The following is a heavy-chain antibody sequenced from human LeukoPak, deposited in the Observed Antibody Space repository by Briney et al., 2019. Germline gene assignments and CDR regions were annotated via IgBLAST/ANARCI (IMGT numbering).Heavy chain of an antibody. CDR2: IWSDGNNK. D-gene: IGHD2-2*01. Sequence: PGGSLRLSCAASGFTFSRYGMHWVRQAPGKGLEWVAVIWSDGNNKEHGDSVKGRFTISRDNSKNTLYLQMNSLRAEDTAMYYCARDYCRSISCMDAWGQGTTVTVSS. CDR1: GFTFSRYG. CDR3: ARDYCRSISCMDA. V-gene: IGHV3-33*01. J-gene: IGHJ6*02.